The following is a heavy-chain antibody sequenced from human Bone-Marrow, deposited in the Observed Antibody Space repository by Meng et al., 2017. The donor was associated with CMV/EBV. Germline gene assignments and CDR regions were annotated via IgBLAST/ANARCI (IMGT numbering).Heavy chain of an antibody. V-gene: IGHV3-7*01. D-gene: IGHD3-3*01. J-gene: IGHJ5*02. Sequence: GGSLRLSCAASGFTFSSYWMSWVRQAPGKGLEWVANIKQDGSEKYYVDSVKGRFTISRDNAKNSLYLQMNSLRAEDTAVYYCTTPITIFGVANRFDPWGQGTLVTVSS. CDR2: IKQDGSEK. CDR3: TTPITIFGVANRFDP. CDR1: GFTFSSYW.